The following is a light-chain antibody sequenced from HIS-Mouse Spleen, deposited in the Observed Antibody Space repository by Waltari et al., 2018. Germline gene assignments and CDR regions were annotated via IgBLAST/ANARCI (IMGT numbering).Light chain of an antibody. J-gene: IGLJ2*01. Sequence: SYELTQPPSVSVSPGQTARITCSGDALPKKYAYWYQQTSGQAPVLVIYEDSKRPSGIPERFSGASSGTMATLTISRAQVEDEADYYCYSTDSSGNHRVFGGGTKLTVL. V-gene: IGLV3-10*01. CDR3: YSTDSSGNHRV. CDR2: EDS. CDR1: ALPKKY.